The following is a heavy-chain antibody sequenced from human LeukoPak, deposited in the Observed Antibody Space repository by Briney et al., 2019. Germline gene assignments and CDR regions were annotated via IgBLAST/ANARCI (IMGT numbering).Heavy chain of an antibody. J-gene: IGHJ4*02. CDR3: ARDRYSSGPPDY. D-gene: IGHD6-19*01. Sequence: GGSLRLSCAASGFTFSSYAMHWVRQAPGKGLEYVSAISSNGGSTYYANSVKGRFTISRDNSKNTLYLQMNSLRAEDTAVYYCARDRYSSGPPDYWGQGTLVTVSS. CDR1: GFTFSSYA. CDR2: ISSNGGST. V-gene: IGHV3-64*01.